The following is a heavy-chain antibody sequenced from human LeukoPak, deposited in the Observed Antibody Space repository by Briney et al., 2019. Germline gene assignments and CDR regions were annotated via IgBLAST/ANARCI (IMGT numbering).Heavy chain of an antibody. D-gene: IGHD6-19*01. CDR2: INHSGST. CDR3: ARAMPYFYGSIAVPGTIDY. J-gene: IGHJ4*02. V-gene: IGHV4-34*01. CDR1: GETFIHNF. Sequence: SETLSLTCAVYGETFIHNFWTWIRQPPGKGLEWIGQINHSGSTYYNPSLKSRVTVLVDTSKNQFSLKLTSVTAADTAVYYCARAMPYFYGSIAVPGTIDYWGQGILVTVSS.